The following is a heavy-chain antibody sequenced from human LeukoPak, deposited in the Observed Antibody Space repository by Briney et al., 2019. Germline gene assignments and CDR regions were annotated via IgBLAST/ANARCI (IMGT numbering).Heavy chain of an antibody. Sequence: PGGSLRLSCAASGFTFSSYGMHWVRQAPGKGLEWVAFIRYDGSNKYYADSVKGRFTISRDNSKNTLYLQMNSLRAEDTAVYYCARGLEGFGESRETDFDYWGQGTLVTVSS. CDR2: IRYDGSNK. CDR1: GFTFSSYG. V-gene: IGHV3-30*02. J-gene: IGHJ4*02. D-gene: IGHD3-10*01. CDR3: ARGLEGFGESRETDFDY.